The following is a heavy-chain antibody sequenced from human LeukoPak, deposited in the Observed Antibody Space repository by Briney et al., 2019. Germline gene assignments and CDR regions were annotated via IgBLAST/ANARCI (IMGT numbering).Heavy chain of an antibody. D-gene: IGHD3-9*01. CDR2: IYYSGST. J-gene: IGHJ3*02. CDR1: GGSISSHY. V-gene: IGHV4-59*11. Sequence: SETLSLTCTVSGGSISSHYWSWIRQPPGKGLEWIGYIYYSGSTNYNPSLKSRVTISVDTSKNQFSLKLSSVTAADTAVYYCARDLGHYDILTGYSGHAFDIWGQGTMVTVSS. CDR3: ARDLGHYDILTGYSGHAFDI.